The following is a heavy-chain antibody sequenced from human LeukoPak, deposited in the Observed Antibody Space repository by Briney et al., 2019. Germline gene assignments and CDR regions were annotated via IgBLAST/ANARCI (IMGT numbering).Heavy chain of an antibody. D-gene: IGHD3-10*01. CDR2: INHSGST. CDR3: ARGPPAKTHYYGSGSYPKYFQH. J-gene: IGHJ1*01. CDR1: GGSFSGYY. Sequence: SETLSLTCAVSGGSFSGYYWSWIRQPPGKGLEWIGEINHSGSTNYNPSLKSRVTISVDTSKNQFSLKLSSVTAADTAVYYCARGPPAKTHYYGSGSYPKYFQHWGQGTLVTVSS. V-gene: IGHV4-34*01.